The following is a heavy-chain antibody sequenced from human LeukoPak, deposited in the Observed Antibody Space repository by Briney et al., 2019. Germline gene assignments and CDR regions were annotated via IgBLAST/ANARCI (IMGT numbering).Heavy chain of an antibody. J-gene: IGHJ4*02. CDR2: INPNSGGT. CDR3: ARGGDFWSGYYRYFDY. V-gene: IGHV1-2*02. D-gene: IGHD3-3*01. Sequence: ASVKVSCKASGYTFTGYYMHWVRQAPGQGLEWMGWINPNSGGTNYAQKFQGRVTMTRDTSISTAYMELSRLRSDDTAVYYCARGGDFWSGYYRYFDYWGQGTLVTVSS. CDR1: GYTFTGYY.